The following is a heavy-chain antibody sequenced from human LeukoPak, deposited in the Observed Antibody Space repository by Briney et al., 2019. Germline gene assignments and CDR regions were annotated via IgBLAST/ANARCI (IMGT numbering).Heavy chain of an antibody. V-gene: IGHV4-59*08. CDR1: GGSISSYY. D-gene: IGHD5/OR15-5a*01. J-gene: IGHJ4*02. CDR3: ARRRFLRGPDVVNPFDY. Sequence: PSETLSLTCTVSGGSISSYYWSWIRQPPGKGLEWIGYIYYSGSTNYNPSLKSRVTISVDTSKNQFSLRLSSVTAADTAVYYCARRRFLRGPDVVNPFDYWGQGTLVTVSS. CDR2: IYYSGST.